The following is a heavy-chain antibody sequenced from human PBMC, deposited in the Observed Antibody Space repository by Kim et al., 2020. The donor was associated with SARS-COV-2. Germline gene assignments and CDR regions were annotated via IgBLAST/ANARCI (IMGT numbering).Heavy chain of an antibody. J-gene: IGHJ4*02. D-gene: IGHD2-15*01. V-gene: IGHV3-73*01. CDR1: GFTFSGSA. CDR3: TSTVALYYFDY. Sequence: GGSLRLSCAASGFTFSGSAMHWVRQASGKGLEWVGRIRTKANNYASTYAASVKGRFTICRDDSTNTAYLQMNSLKTEDTAVYFCTSTVALYYFDYWGQGTLVTVSS. CDR2: IRTKANNYAS.